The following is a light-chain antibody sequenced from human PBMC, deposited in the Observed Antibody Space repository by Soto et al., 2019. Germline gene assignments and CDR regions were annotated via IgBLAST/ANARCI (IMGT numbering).Light chain of an antibody. Sequence: DIQMTQSPSPLSASVGDRVTITCRASQSISSWLAWYQQKPGKAPKLLIYDASSLQVGVPSRFSGSGSGTEFTLSISNLQPDDFATYYCQQYSTYAQTVGQRTKLEIK. V-gene: IGKV1-5*01. J-gene: IGKJ2*01. CDR2: DAS. CDR3: QQYSTYAQT. CDR1: QSISSW.